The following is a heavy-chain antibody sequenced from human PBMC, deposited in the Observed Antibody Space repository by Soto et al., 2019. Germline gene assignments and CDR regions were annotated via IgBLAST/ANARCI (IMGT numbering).Heavy chain of an antibody. V-gene: IGHV3-9*01. CDR2: ISWNSETI. D-gene: IGHD4-17*01. CDR3: AKDMKWGGMTTIHYFDS. CDR1: GFTVDDYA. Sequence: EVQLVESGGGLVQPGRSLRLSCAASGFTVDDYAMHWVRQAPGKGLEWVSGISWNSETIDYADSVKGRFTISRDNAKSSLFLQMNSLRPDDTALYYCAKDMKWGGMTTIHYFDSWDQGTLVTVSS. J-gene: IGHJ4*02.